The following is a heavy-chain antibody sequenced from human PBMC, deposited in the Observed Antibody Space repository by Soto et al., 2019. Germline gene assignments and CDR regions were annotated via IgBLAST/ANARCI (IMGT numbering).Heavy chain of an antibody. CDR2: MSYNGENK. CDR3: ARDRGTMLNYYGMDV. J-gene: IGHJ6*02. D-gene: IGHD3-16*01. Sequence: PGGTLRLSCAASGITFSSYARHWVRQAPGKGLEWVEVMSYNGENKYHADSVKGRFTISRDNSKNTMYLQMNSLRPEDTALYYCARDRGTMLNYYGMDVWGQGTTVTVSS. V-gene: IGHV3-30*04. CDR1: GITFSSYA.